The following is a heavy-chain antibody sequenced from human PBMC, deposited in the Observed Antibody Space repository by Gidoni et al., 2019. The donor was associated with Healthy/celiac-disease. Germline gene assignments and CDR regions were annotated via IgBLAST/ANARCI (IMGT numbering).Heavy chain of an antibody. CDR1: GGSISRGGYY. J-gene: IGHJ4*02. Sequence: QVQLQESGPGLVTPSQTLSLTCPVSGGSISRGGYYWSWIRQHPGKGLEWIGDSYDSGSTYYTPSLKSRVTISVDTSKNQFSLKLSSVTAADTAVYYCAREHYYEGYFDYWGQGTLVTVSS. D-gene: IGHD3-3*01. CDR3: AREHYYEGYFDY. CDR2: SYDSGST. V-gene: IGHV4-31*03.